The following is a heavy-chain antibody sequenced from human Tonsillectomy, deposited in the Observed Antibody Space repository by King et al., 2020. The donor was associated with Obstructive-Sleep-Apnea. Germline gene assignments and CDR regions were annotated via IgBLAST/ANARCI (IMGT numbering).Heavy chain of an antibody. D-gene: IGHD3-10*01. CDR1: GFSLSNARMG. V-gene: IGHV2-26*01. CDR3: ARIMVRGVIFDY. CDR2: IFSNDEK. Sequence: VTLKESGPVLVKPPETLTLTCTVSGFSLSNARMGLSGIRQPPGKALEWLAHIFSNDEKSYSTSLKSRLTISKDTSKSQVVLTMTNMDPVDTATYYCARIMVRGVIFDYWGQGTLVTVSS. J-gene: IGHJ4*02.